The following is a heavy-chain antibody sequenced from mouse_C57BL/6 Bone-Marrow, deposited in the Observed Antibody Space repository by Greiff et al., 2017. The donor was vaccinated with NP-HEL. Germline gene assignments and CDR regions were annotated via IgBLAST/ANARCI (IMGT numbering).Heavy chain of an antibody. CDR3: ARGAY. V-gene: IGHV1-80*01. J-gene: IGHJ3*01. CDR1: GYAFSSYW. CDR2: IYPGDGDT. Sequence: VKLMESGAELVKPGASVKISCKASGYAFSSYWMNWVKQRPGQGLEWIGQIYPGDGDTNYNGKFKDKASLTADKSSSTAYMQLSSLTSEDSAVYFCARGAYGGQGKLVTVSA.